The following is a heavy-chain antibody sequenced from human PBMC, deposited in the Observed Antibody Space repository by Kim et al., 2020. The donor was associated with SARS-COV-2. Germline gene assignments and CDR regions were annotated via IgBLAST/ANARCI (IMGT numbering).Heavy chain of an antibody. CDR1: GFSFSSYP. CDR2: ISYDGSNK. V-gene: IGHV3-30*04. CDR3: ARDRDATGSIYDY. J-gene: IGHJ4*02. Sequence: GGSLRLSCAASGFSFSSYPMHWVRQAPGKGLEWVALISYDGSNKYYADSVKGRFTISRDSSKNTLYLQMSSLRAEDMAMYYCARDRDATGSIYDYWGQGTLVTVSS. D-gene: IGHD3-10*01.